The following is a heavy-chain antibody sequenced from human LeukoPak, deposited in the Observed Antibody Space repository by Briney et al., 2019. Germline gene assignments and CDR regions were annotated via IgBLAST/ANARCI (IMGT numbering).Heavy chain of an antibody. Sequence: GGSLRLSCEGSGFPFGSYVMSWVRQAPGKGLERIAYINHNAEMIFYPDFVKGRFTISRDNPKKSLYLQMNALRYEDTAIYYCARDHDWAFDLWGQGTLVTVSS. D-gene: IGHD3-9*01. J-gene: IGHJ4*02. V-gene: IGHV3-48*02. CDR1: GFPFGSYV. CDR3: ARDHDWAFDL. CDR2: INHNAEMI.